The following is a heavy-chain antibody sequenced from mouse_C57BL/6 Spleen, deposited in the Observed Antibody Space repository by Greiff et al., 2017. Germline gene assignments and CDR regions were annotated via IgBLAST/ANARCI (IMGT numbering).Heavy chain of an antibody. D-gene: IGHD1-1*01. J-gene: IGHJ3*01. V-gene: IGHV5-6*02. Sequence: DVKLVESGGDLVKPGGSLKLSCAASGFTFSSYGMSWVRQTPDQGLEWVATISSGGSYTYYPHSVKGRFTFSRDNAKNTLYLQMSRLKSEDTVMYNCASQEANYYFLAYWGQGTRVTVSA. CDR1: GFTFSSYG. CDR2: ISSGGSYT. CDR3: ASQEANYYFLAY.